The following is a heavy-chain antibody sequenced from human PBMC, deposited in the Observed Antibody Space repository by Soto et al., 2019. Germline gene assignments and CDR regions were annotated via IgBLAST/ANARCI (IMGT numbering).Heavy chain of an antibody. Sequence: ASVKVSCKASGYTYINFDISWVRQPAGQDPEWLGWMKPRDGKAGYESKFQGRVAMTRDASTGTSHLELSSLTSDDKAVSYCARMASFGTMNWFDPWGQGTQVTVSS. D-gene: IGHD3-16*01. V-gene: IGHV1-8*02. J-gene: IGHJ5*02. CDR1: GYTYINFD. CDR3: ARMASFGTMNWFDP. CDR2: MKPRDGKA.